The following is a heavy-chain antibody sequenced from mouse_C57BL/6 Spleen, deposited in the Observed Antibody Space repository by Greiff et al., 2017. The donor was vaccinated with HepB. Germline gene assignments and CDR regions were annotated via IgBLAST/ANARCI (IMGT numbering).Heavy chain of an antibody. CDR3: ARDHDSNYFDY. CDR2: ISDGGSYT. CDR1: GFTFSSYA. V-gene: IGHV5-4*01. J-gene: IGHJ2*01. Sequence: EVKLVESGGGLVKPGGSLKLCCAASGFTFSSYAMSWVRQTPEKRLEWVATISDGGSYTYYPDNVKGRFTISRDNAKNNLYLQMSHLKSEDTAMYYCARDHDSNYFDYWGQGTTLTVSS. D-gene: IGHD2-5*01.